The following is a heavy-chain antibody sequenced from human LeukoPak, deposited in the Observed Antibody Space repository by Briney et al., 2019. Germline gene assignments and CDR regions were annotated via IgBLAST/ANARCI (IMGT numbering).Heavy chain of an antibody. V-gene: IGHV4-59*08. J-gene: IGHJ6*02. D-gene: IGHD2-8*02. Sequence: PSETLSLTCTVSGGSLINSYWSSVRQHPGKGLEYIGYIHYSGTTTSSPSLKSRVAISVDTSRNQFSLRVTSVTAADTAVYYCARLYPLVSISTYHYHPLDVWGQGTTVTVS. CDR2: IHYSGTT. CDR3: ARLYPLVSISTYHYHPLDV. CDR1: GGSLINSY.